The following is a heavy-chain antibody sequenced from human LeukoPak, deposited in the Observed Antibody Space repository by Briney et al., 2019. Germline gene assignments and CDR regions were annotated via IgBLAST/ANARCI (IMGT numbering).Heavy chain of an antibody. CDR1: GFTFSSYS. J-gene: IGHJ4*02. D-gene: IGHD3-22*01. Sequence: GGSLRLSCAASGFTFSSYSMNWVRQAPGKGLEWGLSISSSSSYIYYADSVKGRFTISRDNSKNTLYLQMNSLRAEDTAVYYRAGRYDSSGYPLHWGQGTLVTVSS. CDR3: AGRYDSSGYPLH. CDR2: ISSSSSYI. V-gene: IGHV3-21*04.